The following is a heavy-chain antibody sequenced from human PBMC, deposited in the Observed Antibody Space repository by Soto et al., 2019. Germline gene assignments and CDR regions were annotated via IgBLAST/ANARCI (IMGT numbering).Heavy chain of an antibody. D-gene: IGHD4-17*01. V-gene: IGHV1-18*01. CDR1: GYTFTSYG. J-gene: IGHJ4*02. CDR2: ISAYNGNT. Sequence: SVKVSCKASGYTFTSYGISWVRRAPGQGLEWMGWISAYNGNTNYAHKLQGRVTMTTDTSTRTAYMELRSLRSDDTAVYYCARAPGWTDYGDYVGPFDYWGQGTLVTVSS. CDR3: ARAPGWTDYGDYVGPFDY.